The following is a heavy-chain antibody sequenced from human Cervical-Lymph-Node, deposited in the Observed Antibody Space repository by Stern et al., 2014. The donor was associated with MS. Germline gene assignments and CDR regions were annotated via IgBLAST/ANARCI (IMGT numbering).Heavy chain of an antibody. CDR2: IWDDGSNK. J-gene: IGHJ4*02. V-gene: IGHV3-33*01. D-gene: IGHD4-11*01. CDR1: GFTFSSYG. CDR3: ARADGTITSDY. Sequence: VQLVESGGGVVQPGRSLRLSCAASGFTFSSYGMHWVRQAPGKGLEWVAVIWDDGSNKYYAASVKGRFTISRDNSRNTLYLQMNSLRADDTAVYYCARADGTITSDYWGQGTLVTVSS.